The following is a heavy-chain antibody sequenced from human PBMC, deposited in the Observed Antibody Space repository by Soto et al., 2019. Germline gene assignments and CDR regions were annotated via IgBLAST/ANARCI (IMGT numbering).Heavy chain of an antibody. Sequence: QVQLVQSGAEVKKPGASVKVSCKASGYTFTSYAMHWVRQAPGQRLEWMGWINAGNGNTKYSQKFQGRVTITRDTSASTAYMELSSLRPEDTAVYHCARVSDTHYYYYGMDVWGQGTTVTVSS. CDR3: ARVSDTHYYYYGMDV. J-gene: IGHJ6*02. CDR2: INAGNGNT. V-gene: IGHV1-3*01. CDR1: GYTFTSYA. D-gene: IGHD2-8*01.